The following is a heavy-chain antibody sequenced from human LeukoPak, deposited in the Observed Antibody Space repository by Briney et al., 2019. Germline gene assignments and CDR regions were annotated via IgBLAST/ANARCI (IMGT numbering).Heavy chain of an antibody. CDR3: ARAPGFGELYSISLYYYYMDV. Sequence: GGSLRLSCAASGFTFDDYDMHWVRQAPGKGLEWVSGISWNSGGIGYADSVKGRFTISRDNAKNSLYLQMNSLRAEDTAVYYCARAPGFGELYSISLYYYYMDVWGKGTTVTISS. J-gene: IGHJ6*03. CDR1: GFTFDDYD. CDR2: ISWNSGGI. D-gene: IGHD3-10*01. V-gene: IGHV3-9*01.